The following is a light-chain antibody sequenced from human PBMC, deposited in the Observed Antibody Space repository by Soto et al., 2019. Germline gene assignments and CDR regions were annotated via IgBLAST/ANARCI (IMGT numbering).Light chain of an antibody. CDR1: QSISSW. CDR2: KAS. J-gene: IGKJ1*01. CDR3: QQYNSLGT. Sequence: DIQMTQSPSTLSASVGDRVTITCRASQSISSWLAWYQQKPGKAPKLLIYKASSLQSGVPSRFSGSGSGTAFTLTISSMHPDDFATYYCQQYNSLGTFGQGTKVEIK. V-gene: IGKV1-5*03.